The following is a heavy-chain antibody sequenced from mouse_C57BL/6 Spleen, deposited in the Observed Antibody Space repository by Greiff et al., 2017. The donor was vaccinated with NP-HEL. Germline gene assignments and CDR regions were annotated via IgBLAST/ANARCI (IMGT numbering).Heavy chain of an antibody. J-gene: IGHJ1*03. V-gene: IGHV1-82*01. Sequence: QVQLQQSGPELVKPGASVKISCKASGYAFSSSWMNWVKQRPGKGLEWIGRIYPGDGDTNYNGKFKGKATLTADKSSSTAYMQLSSLTSEDSAVYFCAREGGWGDRYFDVWGTGTTVTVSS. D-gene: IGHD2-13*01. CDR3: AREGGWGDRYFDV. CDR2: IYPGDGDT. CDR1: GYAFSSSW.